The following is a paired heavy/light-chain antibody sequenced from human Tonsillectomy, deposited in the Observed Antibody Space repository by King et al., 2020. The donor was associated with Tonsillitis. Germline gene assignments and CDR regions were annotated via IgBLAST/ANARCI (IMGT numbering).Heavy chain of an antibody. Sequence: QVHLVESGGGLVKPGGSLRLSCTASGFRFNDYDMTWIRQAPGKGLEWVSLISADANEKYNADSVKGRFTISRDNSRRSMYLQMNGLRAEDTAIYYCARVGELPRLTISKMTYQHMDVWGEGNAVNVSS. V-gene: IGHV3-11*01. CDR1: GFRFNDYD. J-gene: IGHJ6*04. CDR3: ARVGELPRLTISKMTYQHMDV. D-gene: IGHD3-10*01. CDR2: ISADANEK.
Light chain of an antibody. CDR1: RLGSKS. J-gene: IGLJ1*01. CDR2: DDT. Sequence: SYVLTQPPSVSVAPGQTATITCRGNRLGSKSVHWYQQKPGQAPVLVVYDDTDRPSGISERFSGSNHGNTATLTITRVEAGDEADYFCQVWDTYSDHYVFGFGTKVTVL. CDR3: QVWDTYSDHYV. V-gene: IGLV3-21*02.